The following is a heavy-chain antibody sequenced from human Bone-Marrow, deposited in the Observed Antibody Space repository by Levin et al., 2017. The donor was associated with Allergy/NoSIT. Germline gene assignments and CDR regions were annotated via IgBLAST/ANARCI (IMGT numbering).Heavy chain of an antibody. D-gene: IGHD2-21*02. V-gene: IGHV3-30*04. J-gene: IGHJ6*02. Sequence: GESLKISCAASGFIFSTYPIHWVRLSPGKGLEWVALISSHGTTKKYADSVKGRFTISRDNAKNTVYLQMSSLRPEDTALYYCARDEYCGGDCSFPGGMDVWGQGTTVSVSS. CDR3: ARDEYCGGDCSFPGGMDV. CDR2: ISSHGTTK. CDR1: GFIFSTYP.